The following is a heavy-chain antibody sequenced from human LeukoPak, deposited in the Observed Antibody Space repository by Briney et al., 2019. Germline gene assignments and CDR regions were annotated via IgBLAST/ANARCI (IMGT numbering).Heavy chain of an antibody. V-gene: IGHV3-21*01. D-gene: IGHD1-26*01. CDR3: ARRPIVGATDY. CDR1: GFTFSSYS. CDR2: ISSSSSYI. J-gene: IGHJ4*02. Sequence: GGSLRLSCAASGFTFSSYSMNWVRQATGKGLEWVLSISSSSSYIYYADSVKGRFTISRDNAKNSLYLQMNSLRAEDTAVYYCARRPIVGATDYWGQGTLVTVSS.